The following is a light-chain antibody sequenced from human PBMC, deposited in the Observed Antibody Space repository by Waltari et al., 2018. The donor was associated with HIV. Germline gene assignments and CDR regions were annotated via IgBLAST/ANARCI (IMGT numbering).Light chain of an antibody. V-gene: IGKV1-6*01. Sequence: AIQMTQSPSSLSASVGDRVTITFRESQGIGKDLVWYQKKSGKAPKLLIYAASRSQSGASSRFSGSRSGKDFTLTISSLQPEDSATYYCLQDGSFPLTFGPGTKVDV. CDR1: QGIGKD. J-gene: IGKJ3*01. CDR3: LQDGSFPLT. CDR2: AAS.